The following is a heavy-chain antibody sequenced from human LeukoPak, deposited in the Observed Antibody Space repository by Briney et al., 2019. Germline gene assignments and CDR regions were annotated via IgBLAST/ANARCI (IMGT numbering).Heavy chain of an antibody. D-gene: IGHD3-22*01. V-gene: IGHV3-23*01. Sequence: PGGSLRLSCAASGFTFSSYAMSWVRQAPGKGLEWVSAISGSGGSTYYADSVKGRFTISRDNAKNSLYLQMNSLRAEDTAVYYCARGGYYYDSSGLSDYWGQGTLVTVSS. CDR2: ISGSGGST. J-gene: IGHJ4*02. CDR3: ARGGYYYDSSGLSDY. CDR1: GFTFSSYA.